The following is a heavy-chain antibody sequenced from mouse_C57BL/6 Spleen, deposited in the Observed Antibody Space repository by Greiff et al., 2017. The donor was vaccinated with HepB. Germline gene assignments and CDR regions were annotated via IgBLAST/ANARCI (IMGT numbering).Heavy chain of an antibody. Sequence: QVQLKQSGAELARPGASVKLSCKASGYTFTSYGISWVKQRTGQGLEWIGEIYPRSGNTYYNEKFKGKATLTADKSSSTAYMELRSLTSEDSAVYFCARGVYGSSYAMDYWGQGTSVTVSS. CDR3: ARGVYGSSYAMDY. V-gene: IGHV1-81*01. D-gene: IGHD1-1*01. J-gene: IGHJ4*01. CDR2: IYPRSGNT. CDR1: GYTFTSYG.